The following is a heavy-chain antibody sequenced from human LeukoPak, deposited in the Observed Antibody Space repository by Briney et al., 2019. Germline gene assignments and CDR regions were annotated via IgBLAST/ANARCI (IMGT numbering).Heavy chain of an antibody. CDR2: ILYDGINK. J-gene: IGHJ6*02. Sequence: GGSLRLSCEASGFTFRNYAIHWVRQAPGKGLEWVAIILYDGINKYYADSVKGRFTISRDNFKKTMYLEMNSLRTEDTAVYYCARDRDPMIRGISTGMDVWGQGTTVTVSS. V-gene: IGHV3-30-3*01. CDR1: GFTFRNYA. CDR3: ARDRDPMIRGISTGMDV. D-gene: IGHD3-10*01.